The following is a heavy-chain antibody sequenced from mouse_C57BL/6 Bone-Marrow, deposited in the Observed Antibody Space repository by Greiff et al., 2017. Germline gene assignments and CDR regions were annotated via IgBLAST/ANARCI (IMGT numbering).Heavy chain of an antibody. CDR1: GFTFSSYG. CDR3: ARCYSNFTFYYAMDY. Sequence: EVQVVESGGDLVKPGGSLKLSCAASGFTFSSYGMSWVRQTPDKRLAWVATISSGGSYTYYPDSVKGRFTISRDNANNTLYLQMSSLKSEDTAMYYCARCYSNFTFYYAMDYWGQGTSVTVSS. D-gene: IGHD2-5*01. V-gene: IGHV5-6*01. J-gene: IGHJ4*01. CDR2: ISSGGSYT.